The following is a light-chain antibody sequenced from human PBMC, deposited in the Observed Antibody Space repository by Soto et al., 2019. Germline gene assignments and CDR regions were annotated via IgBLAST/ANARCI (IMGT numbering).Light chain of an antibody. CDR1: QSVSSSY. CDR2: GAS. V-gene: IGKV3-20*01. J-gene: IGKJ4*01. CDR3: QHYRTS. Sequence: EIVLTQSPGTLSLSPGERATLSCRASQSVSSSYLAWYQQKPGQAPRLLIYGASSRATGIPDRFSGSGSGTVFPLTITRLEPEDFAVYYCQHYRTSFGGGTKVEIK.